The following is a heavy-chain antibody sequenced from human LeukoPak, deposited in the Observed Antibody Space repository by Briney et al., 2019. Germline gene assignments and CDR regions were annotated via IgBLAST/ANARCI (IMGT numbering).Heavy chain of an antibody. CDR1: GGSISSYY. CDR3: ARGRAKYSGSYSYYFDY. J-gene: IGHJ4*02. D-gene: IGHD1-26*01. V-gene: IGHV4-4*07. CDR2: IYTSGST. Sequence: SETLSLTCTVSGGSISSYYWSWIRQPAGKGLEWIGRIYTSGSTNYNPSLKSRVTMSVDTSKNQFSLKLSSVTAADTAVYYCARGRAKYSGSYSYYFDYWGQGTLVTVSS.